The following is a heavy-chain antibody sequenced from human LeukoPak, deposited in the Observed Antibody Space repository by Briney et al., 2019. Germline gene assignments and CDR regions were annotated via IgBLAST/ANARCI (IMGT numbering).Heavy chain of an antibody. CDR1: GFTFSTYW. J-gene: IGHJ6*03. V-gene: IGHV3-74*01. CDR3: AKSGAGRSDYYYIDV. CDR2: INSDGTST. D-gene: IGHD3-10*01. Sequence: GGSLRLSCAASGFTFSTYWMHWVRQTPVKGLVWVSRINSDGTSTTYADSVKGRFTISRDNSKNTLYLQMNSLRAEDTAMYYCAKSGAGRSDYYYIDVWGKGTTVTVSS.